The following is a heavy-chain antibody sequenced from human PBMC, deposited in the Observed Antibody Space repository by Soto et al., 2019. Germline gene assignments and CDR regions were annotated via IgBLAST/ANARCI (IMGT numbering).Heavy chain of an antibody. CDR3: AKDRSTMIVVVPAADAFDI. CDR2: ISGSGGST. D-gene: IGHD3-22*01. J-gene: IGHJ3*02. Sequence: PGGSLRLSCAASGFTFSSYAMSWVRQAPGKGLEWVSAISGSGGSTYYADSVKGRFTISRDNSKNTLYLQMNSLRAEDTAVYYCAKDRSTMIVVVPAADAFDIWGQGTMVTVSS. CDR1: GFTFSSYA. V-gene: IGHV3-23*01.